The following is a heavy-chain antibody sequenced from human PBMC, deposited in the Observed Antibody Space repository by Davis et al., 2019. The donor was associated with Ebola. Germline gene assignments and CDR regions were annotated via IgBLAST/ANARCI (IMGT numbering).Heavy chain of an antibody. CDR2: MNPNSRNT. CDR1: GYTFTSYD. D-gene: IGHD2-15*01. Sequence: AASVKVSCKASGYTFTSYDVHWVRQATGQGLEWMGWMNPNSRNTGYAQKFQGRVTMTRDTSISTAYMELSSLRPEDTAVYYCAKGTIVVVVAATGMDYWGQGTLVTVSS. V-gene: IGHV1-8*01. J-gene: IGHJ4*02. CDR3: AKGTIVVVVAATGMDY.